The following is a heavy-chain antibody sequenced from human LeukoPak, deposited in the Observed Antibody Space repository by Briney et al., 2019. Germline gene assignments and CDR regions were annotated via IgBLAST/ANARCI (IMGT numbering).Heavy chain of an antibody. Sequence: ASVKVSCKASGYTFTSYDINWVRQATRQGLEWMGWMNPNSGNTGYAQKFQGRVTITRNTSISTAYMELSSLRSEDTAVYYCARGPGLGGYLTYYFDYWGQGTLVTVSS. V-gene: IGHV1-8*03. J-gene: IGHJ4*02. D-gene: IGHD3-22*01. CDR1: GYTFTSYD. CDR2: MNPNSGNT. CDR3: ARGPGLGGYLTYYFDY.